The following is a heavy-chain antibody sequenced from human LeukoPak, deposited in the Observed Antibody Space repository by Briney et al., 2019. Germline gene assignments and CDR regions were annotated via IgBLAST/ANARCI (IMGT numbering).Heavy chain of an antibody. CDR1: GFTFSSYS. V-gene: IGHV3-21*01. CDR3: ARGKGYGDYKYYFDY. CDR2: ISSSSSYI. Sequence: PGGSLRLSCAASGFTFSSYSMNWVRQAPGKGLEWVSSISSSSSYIYYADSVKGRFTISRDNAENSLYLQMNSLRAEDTAVYYCARGKGYGDYKYYFDYWGQGTLVTVSS. J-gene: IGHJ4*02. D-gene: IGHD4-17*01.